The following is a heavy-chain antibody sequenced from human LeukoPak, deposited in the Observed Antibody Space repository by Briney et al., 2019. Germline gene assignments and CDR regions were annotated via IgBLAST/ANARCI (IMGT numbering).Heavy chain of an antibody. CDR3: ARGPSGIATD. CDR1: GFTFSNYW. J-gene: IGHJ4*02. Sequence: GGSLRLSCAASGFTFSNYWMHWVRQAPGKGLVWVSHINSDGSYTNYADSVKGRFTISRDNAKNTLYLQMNSLRAEDTAVYSCARGPSGIATDWGQGTLVSVSS. CDR2: INSDGSYT. V-gene: IGHV3-74*01. D-gene: IGHD6-13*01.